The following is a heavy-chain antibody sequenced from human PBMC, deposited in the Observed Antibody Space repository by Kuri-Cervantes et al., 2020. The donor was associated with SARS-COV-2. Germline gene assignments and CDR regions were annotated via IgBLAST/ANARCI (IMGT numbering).Heavy chain of an antibody. CDR2: ISAYNGNT. Sequence: ASVKVSCKASGYTFTSYGISWVRQAPGQGLEWMGWISAYNGNTNYAQKLQGRVTMTTDTSTSTAYMELSSLRSEDTAVYYCASCEYYYYYGMDVWGQGTTVTVAS. CDR3: ASCEYYYYYGMDV. CDR1: GYTFTSYG. J-gene: IGHJ6*01. V-gene: IGHV1-18*01. D-gene: IGHD2-21*01.